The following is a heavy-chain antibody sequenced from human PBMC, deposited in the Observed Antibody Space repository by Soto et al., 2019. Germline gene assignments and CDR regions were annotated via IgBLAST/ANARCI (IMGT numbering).Heavy chain of an antibody. D-gene: IGHD1-26*01. V-gene: IGHV3-23*01. CDR1: GFTFSSYA. CDR3: AKAPPPNVGRYYYGMDV. J-gene: IGHJ6*02. Sequence: GGSLRLSCAASGFTFSSYAMSWVRQAPGKGLEWVSAISGSGGSTYYADSVKGRFTISRDNSKNTLYRQMNSLRAEDTAVYYCAKAPPPNVGRYYYGMDVWGQGTTVTVSS. CDR2: ISGSGGST.